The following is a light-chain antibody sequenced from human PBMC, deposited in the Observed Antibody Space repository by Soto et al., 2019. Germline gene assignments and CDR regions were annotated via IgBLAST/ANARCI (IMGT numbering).Light chain of an antibody. CDR3: LQYSDTPRT. V-gene: IGKV4-1*01. CDR1: QSVLYSPNNKNY. Sequence: DIVTTQSPDSLAVSLGERATINCKSSQSVLYSPNNKNYLAWFQQKPGQPPKLLIYWASARESGVPDRFSGSGSGTDFTLTISSLQAEDVAVYYCLQYSDTPRTFGQGTKVDIK. J-gene: IGKJ1*01. CDR2: WAS.